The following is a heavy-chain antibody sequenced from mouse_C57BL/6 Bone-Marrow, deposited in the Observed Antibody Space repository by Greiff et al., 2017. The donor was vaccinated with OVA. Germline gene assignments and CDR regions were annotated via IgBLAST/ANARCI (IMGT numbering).Heavy chain of an antibody. Sequence: VQLQQSGPELVKPGASVKISCKASGYAFSSSWMNWVKQRPGKGLEWIGRIYPGDGDTNYNGKFKGKATLTADKSSSTAYMQLSSLTSEDSAVYFCAKYYYGSSLYYYAMDYWGQGTSVTVSS. CDR2: IYPGDGDT. CDR3: AKYYYGSSLYYYAMDY. J-gene: IGHJ4*01. CDR1: GYAFSSSW. V-gene: IGHV1-82*01. D-gene: IGHD1-1*01.